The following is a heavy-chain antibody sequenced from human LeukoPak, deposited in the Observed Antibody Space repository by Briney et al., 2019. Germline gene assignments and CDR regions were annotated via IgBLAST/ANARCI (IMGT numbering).Heavy chain of an antibody. CDR3: ARGAFDYPGRDYFDY. J-gene: IGHJ4*02. CDR2: ISSRSSYI. D-gene: IGHD3-9*01. CDR1: GFTFSSYS. V-gene: IGHV3-21*06. Sequence: GGSLRLSCAASGFTFSSYSMNWVRQAPGKGLEWVSSISSRSSYIYYADSLKGRFTISRDNAKNSLHLQMKGLRVEDTAVYYCARGAFDYPGRDYFDYWGQGTQVTVSS.